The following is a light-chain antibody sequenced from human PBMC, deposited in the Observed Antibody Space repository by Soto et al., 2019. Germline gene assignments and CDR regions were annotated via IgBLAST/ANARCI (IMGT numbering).Light chain of an antibody. Sequence: EIVMTQSPATLSVSPGERATLSCRASQSVSSNLAWYQQKPGQAPRLLIFAASTRATGIPARFSCSVSGTEFTLTISSLQSEDFAVYYCQQYDNWPPWTFGQGTKVEIK. V-gene: IGKV3-15*01. CDR1: QSVSSN. CDR2: AAS. CDR3: QQYDNWPPWT. J-gene: IGKJ1*01.